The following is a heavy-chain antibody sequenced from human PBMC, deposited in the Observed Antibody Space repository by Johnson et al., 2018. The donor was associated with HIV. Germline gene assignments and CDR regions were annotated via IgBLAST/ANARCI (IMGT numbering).Heavy chain of an antibody. D-gene: IGHD1-26*01. CDR1: GFTFSDYY. CDR2: ISSSGSTI. CDR3: ARDDRIVGASMGAFDI. J-gene: IGHJ3*02. V-gene: IGHV3-11*04. Sequence: QVQLVESGGGVVQPGRSLRLSCAASGFTFSDYYMSWIRQAPGKGLEWVSYISSSGSTIYYAASVTGRFTISRDNAKNSLYLQVHSLRAEDTAVYYCARDDRIVGASMGAFDIWGQGTMVTVSS.